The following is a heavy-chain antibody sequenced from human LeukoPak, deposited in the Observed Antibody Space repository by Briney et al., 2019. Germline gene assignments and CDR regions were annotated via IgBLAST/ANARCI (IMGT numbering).Heavy chain of an antibody. CDR3: ARAQYYSDSTGYYYLHY. V-gene: IGHV3-48*01. CDR1: GFTFSSYH. CDR2: ISSSSSTI. D-gene: IGHD3-22*01. J-gene: IGHJ4*02. Sequence: GGSLRLSCVGSGFTFSSYHMNWVRQAPGKGLEWVSYISSSSSTIYYADSVKGRFTISRDNAKKSLYLQTNSLRAEDTAVYYCARAQYYSDSTGYYYLHYWGQGTLVTVSS.